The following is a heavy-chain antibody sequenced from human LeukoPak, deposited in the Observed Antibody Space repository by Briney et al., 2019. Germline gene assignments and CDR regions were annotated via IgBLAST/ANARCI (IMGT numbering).Heavy chain of an antibody. D-gene: IGHD5-12*01. V-gene: IGHV1-2*02. CDR3: AKGSRNSAYDALHY. Sequence: ASVKVSCKTSGSTVTGYYMHWVRQAPGQGLEWMGWINPNSGGTNYAQKFQGRVTMTRDTSISTAYMELSRLRSDDTAMYYCAKGSRNSAYDALHYWGQGTLVTVSS. CDR2: INPNSGGT. CDR1: GSTVTGYY. J-gene: IGHJ4*02.